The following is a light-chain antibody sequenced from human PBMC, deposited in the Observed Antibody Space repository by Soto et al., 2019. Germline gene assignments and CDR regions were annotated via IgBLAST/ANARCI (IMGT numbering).Light chain of an antibody. Sequence: EIVLTQSPGTLSLSPGERATLSCRASQSVSSIYLAWYQHKPGQAPRLLIYGASSRATGIPDRFSGSGSGTEFTLTISRLEPEDFAVYYCQQYGSSSWTFGRVTTVEIK. CDR3: QQYGSSSWT. CDR2: GAS. V-gene: IGKV3-20*01. J-gene: IGKJ1*01. CDR1: QSVSSIY.